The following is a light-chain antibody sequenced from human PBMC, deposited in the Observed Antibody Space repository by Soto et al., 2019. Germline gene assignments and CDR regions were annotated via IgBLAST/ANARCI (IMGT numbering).Light chain of an antibody. CDR1: GGSIASNY. Sequence: NFMLTQPHSVSESPGKTVTISCTRSGGSIASNYVQWYHQRPGSAPTIVMYEDNQRPSGVPDRFSGSIDRSSNSASLTISGLKTEDEGDFYCQSYDSSNWVFGGGTKVTVL. V-gene: IGLV6-57*04. CDR3: QSYDSSNWV. J-gene: IGLJ3*02. CDR2: EDN.